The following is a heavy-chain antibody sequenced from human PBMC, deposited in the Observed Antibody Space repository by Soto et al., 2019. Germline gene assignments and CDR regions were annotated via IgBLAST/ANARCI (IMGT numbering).Heavy chain of an antibody. CDR1: GFTFSSYG. CDR2: IGFDGNYK. V-gene: IGHV3-33*08. Sequence: GGSLRLSCAASGFTFSSYGMHWVRQAPGEGLEWLAVIGFDGNYKYYADSVKGRFTISRDNSKNTLYLQMNSLKTEDTAVYYCTRPLYRGSYSTYWGQGTLVTVSS. J-gene: IGHJ4*02. D-gene: IGHD1-26*01. CDR3: TRPLYRGSYSTY.